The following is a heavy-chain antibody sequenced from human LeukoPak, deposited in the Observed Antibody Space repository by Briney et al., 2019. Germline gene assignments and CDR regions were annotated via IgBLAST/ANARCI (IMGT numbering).Heavy chain of an antibody. CDR3: AKDPAVVVAARFDY. Sequence: GGSLRLSCAASXFTFSSFGMSWVRQAPGKGLEWVSAISDSGGRTYYADSVKGRFTISRDNSKNMLFLQMNSLRAEDTAVYYCAKDPAVVVAARFDYWGQGTLVTVSS. J-gene: IGHJ4*02. CDR1: XFTFSSFG. D-gene: IGHD2-15*01. V-gene: IGHV3-23*01. CDR2: ISDSGGRT.